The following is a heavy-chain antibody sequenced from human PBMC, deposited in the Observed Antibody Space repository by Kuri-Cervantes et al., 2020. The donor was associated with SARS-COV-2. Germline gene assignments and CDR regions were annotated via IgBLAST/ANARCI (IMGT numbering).Heavy chain of an antibody. D-gene: IGHD6-19*01. J-gene: IGHJ4*02. CDR2: IYYSGST. V-gene: IGHV4-28*01. CDR3: ARHPHAVAGPIDY. Sequence: LRLSCAVSGYSISSSNWWGWIRQPPGKGLEWIGYIYYSGSTYYNPSLKSRVTISVDTSKNQFSLKLSSVTAADTAVYYCARHPHAVAGPIDYWGQGTLVTVSS. CDR1: GYSISSSNW.